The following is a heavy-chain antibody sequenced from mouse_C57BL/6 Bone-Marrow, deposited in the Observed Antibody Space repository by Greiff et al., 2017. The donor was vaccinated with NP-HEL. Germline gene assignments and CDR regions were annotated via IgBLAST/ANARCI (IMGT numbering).Heavy chain of an antibody. CDR1: GYTFTDYN. V-gene: IGHV1-18*01. D-gene: IGHD2-4*01. Sequence: EVQLQQSGPELVKPGASVKIPCKASGYTFTDYNMDWVKQSHGKSLEWIGDINPNNGGTIYNQKFKGKATLTVDKSSSTAYMQLRSLTSEDTAVYYCARELYDYAPYFDVWGTGTTVTVSS. J-gene: IGHJ1*03. CDR3: ARELYDYAPYFDV. CDR2: INPNNGGT.